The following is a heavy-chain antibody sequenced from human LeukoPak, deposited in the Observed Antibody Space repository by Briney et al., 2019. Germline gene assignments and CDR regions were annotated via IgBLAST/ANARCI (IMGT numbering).Heavy chain of an antibody. CDR3: CTDLERGSSSGYYYMDV. V-gene: IGHV3-64*01. J-gene: IGHJ6*03. Sequence: GGSLRLSCAASGFTFSSYAMHWVRQAPGKGLEYVSAISSNGGSTYYANSVKGRFTISRDNSKNTLYLQMGSLRAEDMAVYYCCTDLERGSSSGYYYMDVWGKGTTVTVSS. CDR1: GFTFSSYA. CDR2: ISSNGGST. D-gene: IGHD6-6*01.